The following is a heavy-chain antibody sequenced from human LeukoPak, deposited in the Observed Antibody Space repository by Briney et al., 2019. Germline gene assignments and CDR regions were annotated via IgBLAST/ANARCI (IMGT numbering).Heavy chain of an antibody. CDR1: GYNFPSYW. V-gene: IGHV5-51*01. CDR2: IYPSDSDT. Sequence: GESLKISCKTSGYNFPSYWIAWVRQMPGKGLEWMGIIYPSDSDTRYSPSFQGQVTISVDRSISTAYLQWSSLKASDTAVYYCARQDGSGIYYFDYWGQGTLVTVSS. D-gene: IGHD3-10*01. CDR3: ARQDGSGIYYFDY. J-gene: IGHJ4*02.